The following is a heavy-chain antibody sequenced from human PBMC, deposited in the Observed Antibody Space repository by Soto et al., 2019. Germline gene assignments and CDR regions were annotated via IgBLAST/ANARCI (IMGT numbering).Heavy chain of an antibody. Sequence: AGGSLRLSCAASRFTFSSYGMHWVRQAPGKGLEWVAVIWYDGSNKYYADSVKGRFTISRDNSKNTLYLQMNSLRAEDTAVYYCARQHRDILTGLRWNGMDVWGQGTTVTVSS. CDR3: ARQHRDILTGLRWNGMDV. V-gene: IGHV3-33*01. CDR1: RFTFSSYG. CDR2: IWYDGSNK. D-gene: IGHD3-9*01. J-gene: IGHJ6*02.